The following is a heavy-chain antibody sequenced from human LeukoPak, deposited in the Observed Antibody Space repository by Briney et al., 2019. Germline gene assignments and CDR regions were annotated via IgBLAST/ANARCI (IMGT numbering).Heavy chain of an antibody. Sequence: GGSLRLSCAASGFTFSSYGMHWVRQAPGKGLEGVAVIWYDGSNKYYADSVKGRFTISRDNSKNTLYLQMNSLRAEDTAVYYCAKSGYCSGGSCYTGYNWFDPWGQGTLVTVSS. CDR3: AKSGYCSGGSCYTGYNWFDP. V-gene: IGHV3-33*06. CDR2: IWYDGSNK. J-gene: IGHJ5*02. CDR1: GFTFSSYG. D-gene: IGHD2-15*01.